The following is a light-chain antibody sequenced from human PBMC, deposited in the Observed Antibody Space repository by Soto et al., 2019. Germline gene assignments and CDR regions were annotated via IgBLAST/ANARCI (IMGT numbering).Light chain of an antibody. Sequence: DIQMTQSPSSLFASVGDRVTITCRASQFIGRYLNWYQQKPGKAPKLLIFAASTLQSGVPSRFSGFRSGTDFTLTISSLQPEDFATYYCQQRYSSLFTFGGGTKVEIK. J-gene: IGKJ4*02. CDR3: QQRYSSLFT. V-gene: IGKV1-39*01. CDR1: QFIGRY. CDR2: AAS.